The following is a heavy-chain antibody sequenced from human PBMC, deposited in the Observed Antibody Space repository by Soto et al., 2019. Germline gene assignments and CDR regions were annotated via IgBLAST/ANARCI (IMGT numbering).Heavy chain of an antibody. Sequence: QVQLVQSGAEVKKPGASVKVSCKASGYTFTSYAMHWVRQAPGQRLEWMGWINAGNGNTKYSQKFQGRVTITRDTSARTAYMELSSLRSEDTAVYYCARDGSWNYYDSSAGYWGQGTLVTVSS. CDR3: ARDGSWNYYDSSAGY. D-gene: IGHD3-22*01. V-gene: IGHV1-3*01. J-gene: IGHJ4*02. CDR1: GYTFTSYA. CDR2: INAGNGNT.